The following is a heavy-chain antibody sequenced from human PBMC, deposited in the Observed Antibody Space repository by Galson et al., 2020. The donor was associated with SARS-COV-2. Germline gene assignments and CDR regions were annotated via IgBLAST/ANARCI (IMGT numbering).Heavy chain of an antibody. J-gene: IGHJ4*02. D-gene: IGHD2-21*01. CDR2: ITSDGSKK. CDR1: GITFSSSP. V-gene: IGHV3-30-3*01. CDR3: ARTLVD. Sequence: SCTASGITFSSSPMPWVRQAPGKGLEWAAGITSDGSKKSYAASVKGRFTISRDNSKNTLYLQLNSLRHEDTALYYGARTLVDWGLGTLVTVSS.